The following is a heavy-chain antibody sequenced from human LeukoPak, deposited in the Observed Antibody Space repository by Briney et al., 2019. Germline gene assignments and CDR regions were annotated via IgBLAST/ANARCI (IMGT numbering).Heavy chain of an antibody. J-gene: IGHJ4*02. D-gene: IGHD4-11*01. V-gene: IGHV4-31*03. CDR1: GGSISSGGYY. CDR3: ARGAAGYSNPFDY. Sequence: TLSLTCTVSGGSISSGGYYWSWIRQHPGKGLEWTGYIYYSGSTYYNPSLKSRVTISVDTSKNQFSLKLSSVTAADTAVYYCARGAAGYSNPFDYWGQGTLVTVSS. CDR2: IYYSGST.